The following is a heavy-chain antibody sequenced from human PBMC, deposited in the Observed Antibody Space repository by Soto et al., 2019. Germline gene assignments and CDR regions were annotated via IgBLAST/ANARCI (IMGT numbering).Heavy chain of an antibody. V-gene: IGHV1-69*02. CDR3: ARGRAAAGVYFDY. J-gene: IGHJ4*02. D-gene: IGHD6-13*01. CDR1: GGTFSSYT. CDR2: IIPILGIA. Sequence: QVQLVQYGAEVKKPGSSVKVSCKASGGTFSSYTISWVRQAPGQGLEWMGRIIPILGIANYAQKFQGRVTITADKSTSTAYMELSSLRSEDTAVYYCARGRAAAGVYFDYWGQGTLVTVSS.